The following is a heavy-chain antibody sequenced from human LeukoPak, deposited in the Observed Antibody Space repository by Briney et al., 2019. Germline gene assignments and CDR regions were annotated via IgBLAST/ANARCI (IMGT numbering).Heavy chain of an antibody. CDR2: ISSTGTDI. CDR1: GFSFSSYS. V-gene: IGHV3-21*01. D-gene: IGHD3-22*01. Sequence: PGGSLRLSCGAYGFSFSSYSMNWVRQVPGKGLEWVSSISSTGTDIYYADSVKGRFTISRDNAKNTLYLQMNSLRAEDTAVYYCARGAYDSSGFDYWGQGTLVTVSS. CDR3: ARGAYDSSGFDY. J-gene: IGHJ4*02.